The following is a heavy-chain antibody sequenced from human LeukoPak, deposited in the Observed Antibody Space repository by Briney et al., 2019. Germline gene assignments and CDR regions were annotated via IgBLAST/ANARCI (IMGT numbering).Heavy chain of an antibody. Sequence: GGSLRVSCAASRFTFSSYLMHWVRQAPGKGPVWVARTNRDGSSTAYADSVKGRFTISKDNAKNTLYLLMNSLRAEDTAVYYCARDSVEWYIFDYWGQGTLVTVSS. CDR1: RFTFSSYL. V-gene: IGHV3-74*01. J-gene: IGHJ4*02. CDR3: ARDSVEWYIFDY. CDR2: TNRDGSST. D-gene: IGHD3-3*01.